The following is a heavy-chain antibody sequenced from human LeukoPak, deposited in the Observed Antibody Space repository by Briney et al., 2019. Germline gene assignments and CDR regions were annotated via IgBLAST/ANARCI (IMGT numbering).Heavy chain of an antibody. CDR2: INPNSGGT. D-gene: IGHD3-10*01. CDR1: GYTFTGYY. Sequence: GASVKVSCKASGYTFTGYYMHWVRQAPGQGLEWMGRINPNSGGTNYAQKFQGRVTMTRDTSISTAYMELSRLRSDDTAVYYCARGGPRPYYYYYMDGWGKGTTVTVSS. J-gene: IGHJ6*03. V-gene: IGHV1-2*06. CDR3: ARGGPRPYYYYYMDG.